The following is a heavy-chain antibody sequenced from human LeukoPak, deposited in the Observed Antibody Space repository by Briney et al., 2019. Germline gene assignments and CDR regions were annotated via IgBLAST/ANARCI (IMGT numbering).Heavy chain of an antibody. V-gene: IGHV1-18*01. J-gene: IGHJ6*03. CDR3: ASTAMSYYYMDV. CDR1: GYTFTSYG. D-gene: IGHD5-18*01. CDR2: ISAYNGNT. Sequence: ASVKVSCKASGYTFTSYGISWVRQAPGQGLEWMGWISAYNGNTNYAQKLQGRVTMTTDTSTGTAYMELRSLRSDDTAVYYCASTAMSYYYMDVWGKGTTVTVSS.